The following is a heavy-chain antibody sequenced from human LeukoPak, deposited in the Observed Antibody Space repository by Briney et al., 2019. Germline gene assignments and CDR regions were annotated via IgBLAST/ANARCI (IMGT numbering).Heavy chain of an antibody. V-gene: IGHV3-30*02. CDR2: IRYDGSNK. CDR1: GFTFSSYG. Sequence: PGGSLRLSCAASGFTFSSYGMHWVRQAPGKGLEWVAFIRYDGSNKYYADSVKGRFTISRDNSKNTLYLQMNSLRAEDTAVYYCAKVPEPSVPEWAHFDYWGQGTLVTVSS. CDR3: AKVPEPSVPEWAHFDY. D-gene: IGHD1-14*01. J-gene: IGHJ4*02.